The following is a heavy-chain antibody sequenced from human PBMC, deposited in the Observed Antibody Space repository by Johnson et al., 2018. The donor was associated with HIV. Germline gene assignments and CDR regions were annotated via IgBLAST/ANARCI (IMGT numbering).Heavy chain of an antibody. CDR3: AKQHEQLVEPDAFDI. Sequence: QVRLVESGGGLVKPGGSLRLSCAASGFTFSSYAMHWVRQAPGKGLEWVAVIWYDGSNKYYADSVKGRFTISRDNSKNTLYLQMNSLRAEDTAVYYCAKQHEQLVEPDAFDIWGQGTMVTVSS. CDR1: GFTFSSYA. D-gene: IGHD6-6*01. V-gene: IGHV3-33*06. CDR2: IWYDGSNK. J-gene: IGHJ3*02.